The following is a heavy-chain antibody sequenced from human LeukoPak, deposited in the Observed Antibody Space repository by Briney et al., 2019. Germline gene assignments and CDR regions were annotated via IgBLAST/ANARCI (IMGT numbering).Heavy chain of an antibody. J-gene: IGHJ6*02. V-gene: IGHV4-34*01. CDR2: INHSGST. D-gene: IGHD3-10*01. CDR1: GGSFSGYY. Sequence: SETLSLTCAVYGGSFSGYYWSWIRQPPGKGLEWIGEINHSGSTNYNPSLKSRVTISVDTSKNQFSLKLSSVTAADTAVYYCARASTYYYGSGSSRNYGMDVWGQGITVTVSS. CDR3: ARASTYYYGSGSSRNYGMDV.